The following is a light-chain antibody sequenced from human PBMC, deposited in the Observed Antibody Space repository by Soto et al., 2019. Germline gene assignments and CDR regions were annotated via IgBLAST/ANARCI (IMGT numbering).Light chain of an antibody. V-gene: IGKV1-5*01. J-gene: IGKJ1*01. CDR1: KSISRY. Sequence: DIQMPQSPSSLYASVGERVIITCMESKSISRYLNWYQQKPGKAPKLLIYDASSLESGVPSRFSGSGSGTEFTLTISSLQPDDFATYYCEQYNSYPRTFGQASMVDI. CDR3: EQYNSYPRT. CDR2: DAS.